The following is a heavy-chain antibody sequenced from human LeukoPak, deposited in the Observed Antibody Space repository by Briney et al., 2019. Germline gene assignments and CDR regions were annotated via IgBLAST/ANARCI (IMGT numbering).Heavy chain of an antibody. J-gene: IGHJ6*02. Sequence: GGSLRLSCAASGFTFSDYYMSRIRQAPGKGLEWVSYISSSGSTIYYADSVKGRFTISRDNAKNSLYLQMNSLRAEDTAVYYCARVTYYYDSSGYLHHNYYYGMDVWGQGTTVTVSS. CDR1: GFTFSDYY. CDR3: ARVTYYYDSSGYLHHNYYYGMDV. D-gene: IGHD3-22*01. V-gene: IGHV3-11*01. CDR2: ISSSGSTI.